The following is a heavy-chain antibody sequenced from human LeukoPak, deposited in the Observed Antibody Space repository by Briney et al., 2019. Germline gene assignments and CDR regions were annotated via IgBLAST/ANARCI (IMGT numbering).Heavy chain of an antibody. CDR1: GDSISSHSGDYY. CDR3: ARRRKGYSPTMDV. D-gene: IGHD5-18*01. Sequence: SETLSLTCTVSGDSISSHSGDYYWSWIRQPPGKGLEWIGYIYYSGSTNYNPSLKSRVTISVDTSKNQFSLKLSSVTAADTAVYYCARRRKGYSPTMDVWGKGTTVTVSS. CDR2: IYYSGST. J-gene: IGHJ6*03. V-gene: IGHV4-61*08.